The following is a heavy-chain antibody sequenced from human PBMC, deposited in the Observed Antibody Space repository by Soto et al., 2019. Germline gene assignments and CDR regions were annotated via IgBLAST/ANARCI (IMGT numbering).Heavy chain of an antibody. V-gene: IGHV5-51*01. D-gene: IGHD4-4*01. CDR1: GYTFTSYW. CDR2: NYPGDSDT. CDR3: ATRENSHAYFAF. Sequence: GESLKISCKGSGYTFTSYWIAWVRQMPGKGLEWMGLNYPGDSDTRYSPSFQGQVTISADKSMDTAYLQWSSLKASDTAIYYCATRENSHAYFAFWGRGTVVTVSS. J-gene: IGHJ4*02.